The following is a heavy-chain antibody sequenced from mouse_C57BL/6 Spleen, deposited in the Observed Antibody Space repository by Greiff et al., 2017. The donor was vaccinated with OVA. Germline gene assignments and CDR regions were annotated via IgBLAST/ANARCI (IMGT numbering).Heavy chain of an antibody. D-gene: IGHD1-1*01. CDR2: IYPRDGST. CDR3: AREGEFYYGSSLFAY. J-gene: IGHJ3*01. Sequence: QVQLKESGPELVKPGASVKLSCKASGYTFTSYDINWVKQRPGQGLEWIGWIYPRDGSTKYNEKFKGKATLTVDTSSSTAYMELHSLTSEDSAVYFCAREGEFYYGSSLFAYWGQGTLVTVSA. V-gene: IGHV1-85*01. CDR1: GYTFTSYD.